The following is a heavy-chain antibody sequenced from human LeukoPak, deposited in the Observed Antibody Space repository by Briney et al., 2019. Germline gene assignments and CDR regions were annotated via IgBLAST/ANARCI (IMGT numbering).Heavy chain of an antibody. CDR2: ISYDGSNK. D-gene: IGHD2-15*01. J-gene: IGHJ6*02. CDR1: GFTFSSYA. V-gene: IGHV3-30-3*01. Sequence: GGSLRLSCAASGFTFSSYAMHWVRQAPGKGLEWVAVISYDGSNKYYADSVKGRFTISRDNSKNTLYLQMNSLRAEDTAVYYCARDQEDGPHYYYGMDVWGQGTTVTVSS. CDR3: ARDQEDGPHYYYGMDV.